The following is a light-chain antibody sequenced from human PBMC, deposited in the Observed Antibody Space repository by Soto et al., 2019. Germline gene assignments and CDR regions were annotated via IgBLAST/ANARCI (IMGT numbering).Light chain of an antibody. CDR2: AAS. J-gene: IGKJ4*01. CDR1: QTISSSY. Sequence: EIALTQSPHTLSLSPGERASLSCRTSQTISSSYFAWYQQKPGQSPRLLIYAASIRAPGTPDRFSGSGSGADFTPTNSRLEPADFAVYYCQHYDGSLTFGGGTRVEI. CDR3: QHYDGSLT. V-gene: IGKV3-20*01.